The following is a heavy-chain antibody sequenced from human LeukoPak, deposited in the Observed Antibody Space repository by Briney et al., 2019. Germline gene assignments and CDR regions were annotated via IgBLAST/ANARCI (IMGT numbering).Heavy chain of an antibody. CDR1: GGSISSSSYY. J-gene: IGHJ4*02. D-gene: IGHD2-21*02. CDR2: IFYSGST. CDR3: ARQEYCGGDCFEDN. Sequence: SETLSLTCTVSGGSISSSSYYWGWIRQPPGKGLEWIGYIFYSGSTYYNPSLKSRVTISIDTSKNQFSLKLNSVTAADTAVYYCARQEYCGGDCFEDNWGQGTLVTVSS. V-gene: IGHV4-39*01.